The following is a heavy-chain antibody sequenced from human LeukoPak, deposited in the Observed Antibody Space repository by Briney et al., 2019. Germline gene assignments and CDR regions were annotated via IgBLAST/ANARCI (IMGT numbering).Heavy chain of an antibody. Sequence: GGSLRLSCAASGFTFSSYSMNWVRQAPGKGLEWVSSISSSSSYIYYADSAKGRFTISRDNAKNSLYLQMNSLRAEDTAVYYCARDPRYYYDSSGYYDRFDYWGQGTLVTVSS. J-gene: IGHJ4*02. CDR2: ISSSSSYI. CDR3: ARDPRYYYDSSGYYDRFDY. CDR1: GFTFSSYS. V-gene: IGHV3-21*01. D-gene: IGHD3-22*01.